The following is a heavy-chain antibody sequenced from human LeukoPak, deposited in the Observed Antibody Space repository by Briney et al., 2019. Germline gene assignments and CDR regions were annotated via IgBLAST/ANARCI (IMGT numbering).Heavy chain of an antibody. Sequence: SETLSLTCTASGGSISSSSYYWGWVRQPPGKGLEWIGIIYYSGSTYYNPSLKSRVTISVDTSKNQFSLKLSSVTAADTAVYYCARDHLANLASRLFDPWGQGTLVTVSS. CDR3: ARDHLANLASRLFDP. CDR2: IYYSGST. CDR1: GGSISSSSYY. D-gene: IGHD3-3*01. V-gene: IGHV4-39*07. J-gene: IGHJ5*02.